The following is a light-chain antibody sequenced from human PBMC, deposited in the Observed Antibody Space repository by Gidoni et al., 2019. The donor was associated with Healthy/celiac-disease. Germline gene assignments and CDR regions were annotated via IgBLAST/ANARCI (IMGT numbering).Light chain of an antibody. CDR3: QQYVSSPT. J-gene: IGKJ1*01. Sequence: EIVLTQSPGTLSLSPGERATLSCRASQSVSSSYLAWYQQKPGQAPRLLIYGASSRATGIPDRFSGSGSGTDFTLTISRLEPEDFAVYYCQQYVSSPTFXXXTKVEIK. CDR2: GAS. V-gene: IGKV3-20*01. CDR1: QSVSSSY.